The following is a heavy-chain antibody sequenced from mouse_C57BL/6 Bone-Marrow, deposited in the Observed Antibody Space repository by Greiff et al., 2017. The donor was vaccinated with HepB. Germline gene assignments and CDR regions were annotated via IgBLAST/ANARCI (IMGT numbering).Heavy chain of an antibody. CDR2: IDPETGGT. J-gene: IGHJ3*01. V-gene: IGHV1-15*01. D-gene: IGHD1-1*01. CDR1: GYTSTDYE. Sequence: VQLQQSGAELVRPGASVTLSCKASGYTSTDYEMHWVKQTPVHGLEWIGAIDPETGGTAYNQKFKGKAILTADKSSSTAYMELRSLTSEDSAVYYCTKKYYGSSYEFAYWGQGTLVTVSA. CDR3: TKKYYGSSYEFAY.